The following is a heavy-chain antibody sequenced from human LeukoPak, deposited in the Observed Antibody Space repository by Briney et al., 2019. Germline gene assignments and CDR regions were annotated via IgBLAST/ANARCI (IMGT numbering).Heavy chain of an antibody. D-gene: IGHD6-19*01. J-gene: IGHJ4*02. CDR1: GFTFSSYE. V-gene: IGHV3-48*03. Sequence: PGGSLRLSCAASGFTFSSYEMNWVRQAPGKGREWGSYISSSGSTIYYADSVKGRFTISRDKAKNSLYLQMNSLRAEDTAVYYCARGTPAEQWPVPGPFDYWGQGTLVTVSS. CDR2: ISSSGSTI. CDR3: ARGTPAEQWPVPGPFDY.